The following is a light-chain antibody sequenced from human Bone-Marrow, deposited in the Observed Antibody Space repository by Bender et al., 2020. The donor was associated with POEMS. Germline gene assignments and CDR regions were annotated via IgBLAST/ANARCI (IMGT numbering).Light chain of an antibody. J-gene: IGLJ2*01. CDR1: SSDVGGYNY. V-gene: IGLV2-14*01. CDR2: EVS. Sequence: QSALTQPASVSGSPGQSITISCTGTSSDVGGYNYVSWYQHHPGKAPKLLIYEVSNRPSGVSNRFSGSKSDNAASLAITGLQPEDEADYYCQSYDSGLVIFGGGTKLTVL. CDR3: QSYDSGLVI.